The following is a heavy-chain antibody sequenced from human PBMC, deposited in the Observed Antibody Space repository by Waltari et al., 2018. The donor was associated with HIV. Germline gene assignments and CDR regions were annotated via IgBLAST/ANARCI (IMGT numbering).Heavy chain of an antibody. CDR3: ARGPRITMVRGVHYYFDY. J-gene: IGHJ4*02. Sequence: QVQLQQWGAGLLKPSETLSLTCAVYGGSFSGYYWSWIRQPPGKGLEWIGEINHSGSTNYNPSLKSRVTISVDTSKNQFSLKLSSVTAADTAVYYCARGPRITMVRGVHYYFDYWGQGTLVTVSS. V-gene: IGHV4-34*01. CDR2: INHSGST. CDR1: GGSFSGYY. D-gene: IGHD3-10*01.